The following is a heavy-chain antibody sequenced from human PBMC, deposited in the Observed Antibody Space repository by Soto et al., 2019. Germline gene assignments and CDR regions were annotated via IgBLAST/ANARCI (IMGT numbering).Heavy chain of an antibody. CDR2: IIPIFGTA. D-gene: IGHD6-13*01. Sequence: ASVKVSCKASGGTFSSYAISWVRQAPGQGLEWMGGIIPIFGTANYAQKFQGRVTITADESTSTAYMELSSLRSEDTAVYYCARVASAAAGAYYFDYWGQGTLVTVSS. CDR1: GGTFSSYA. V-gene: IGHV1-69*13. CDR3: ARVASAAAGAYYFDY. J-gene: IGHJ4*02.